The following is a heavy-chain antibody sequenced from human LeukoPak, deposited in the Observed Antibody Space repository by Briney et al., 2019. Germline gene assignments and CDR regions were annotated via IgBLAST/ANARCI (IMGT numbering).Heavy chain of an antibody. D-gene: IGHD3-9*01. CDR1: GYSISSGYH. J-gene: IGHJ2*01. Sequence: PSETLSLTCTVSGYSISSGYHWGWIRQPPGKGLEWIGSIYHSGSTYYNPSLKSRVTISVDTSKNQFSLKLRSVTAADTAVYYCARQYSDILTGYHRGELYWYFDLWGRGTLVTVSS. CDR3: ARQYSDILTGYHRGELYWYFDL. V-gene: IGHV4-38-2*02. CDR2: IYHSGST.